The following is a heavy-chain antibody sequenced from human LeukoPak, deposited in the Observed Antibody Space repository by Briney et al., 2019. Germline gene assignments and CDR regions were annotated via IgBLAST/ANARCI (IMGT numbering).Heavy chain of an antibody. Sequence: SETLSLTCTVPGGSISSYYWSWIRQPPGKGLEWIGDIYYSGSTNYNPSLKSRVTISVDTSKNQFSLKLSSVTAADTAVYYCARVMGTTVTTSYYYYMDVWGKGTTVTISS. D-gene: IGHD4-17*01. CDR2: IYYSGST. J-gene: IGHJ6*03. CDR1: GGSISSYY. CDR3: ARVMGTTVTTSYYYYMDV. V-gene: IGHV4-59*01.